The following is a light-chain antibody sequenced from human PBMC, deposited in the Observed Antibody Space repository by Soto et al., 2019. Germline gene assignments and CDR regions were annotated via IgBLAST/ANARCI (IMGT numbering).Light chain of an antibody. CDR1: NSNIGSNT. CDR2: SNN. V-gene: IGLV1-44*01. J-gene: IGLJ3*02. Sequence: QSVLTQPPSASGTPGQRVTISCSGSNSNIGSNTVNWYQQVPGTAPKLLIYSNNQRPSGVPDRFSGSKSGTSASLAISGLQSEDEADYSCAAWDDSPNGWVFGGGTKLTVL. CDR3: AAWDDSPNGWV.